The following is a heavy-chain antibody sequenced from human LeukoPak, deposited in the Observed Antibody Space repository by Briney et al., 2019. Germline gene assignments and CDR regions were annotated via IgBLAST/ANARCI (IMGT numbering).Heavy chain of an antibody. CDR2: ISRTSESI. V-gene: IGHV3-21*04. CDR3: AKTNRYYDSSGYLWWFDP. J-gene: IGHJ5*02. Sequence: GGSLRLSCAASGFTFNTYSMSWVRQAPGKGLEWVSIISRTSESIFYADSVKGRFTISRDNAKNSLYLQMNGLRAEDTAVYYCAKTNRYYDSSGYLWWFDPWGQGTLVTVSS. CDR1: GFTFNTYS. D-gene: IGHD3-22*01.